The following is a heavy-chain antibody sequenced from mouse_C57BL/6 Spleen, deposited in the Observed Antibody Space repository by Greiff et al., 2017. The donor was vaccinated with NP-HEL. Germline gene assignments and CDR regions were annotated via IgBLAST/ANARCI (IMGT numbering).Heavy chain of an antibody. CDR3: ASNWGDY. V-gene: IGHV3-6*01. CDR1: GYSITSGYY. CDR2: ISYDGSN. Sequence: EVKLEESGPGLVKPSQSLSLTCSVTGYSITSGYYWNWIRQFPGNKLEWMGYISYDGSNNYNPSLKNRISITRDTSKNQFFLKLNSVTTEDTATYYCASNWGDYWGQGTTLTVSS. J-gene: IGHJ2*01. D-gene: IGHD4-1*02.